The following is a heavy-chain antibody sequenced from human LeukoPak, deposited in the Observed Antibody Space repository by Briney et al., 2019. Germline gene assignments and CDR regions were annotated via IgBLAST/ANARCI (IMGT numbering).Heavy chain of an antibody. D-gene: IGHD5-24*01. V-gene: IGHV3-48*04. CDR2: ISSSSSTI. CDR1: GFTFSSYS. J-gene: IGHJ4*02. CDR3: MLGRWLQPFDY. Sequence: PGGSLRLSCAASGFTFSSYSMNWVRQAPGKGLERVSYISSSSSTIYFADSVKGRFTISRDNAKNSLYLQMNSLRAEDTAVYYCMLGRWLQPFDYWGQGTLVTVSS.